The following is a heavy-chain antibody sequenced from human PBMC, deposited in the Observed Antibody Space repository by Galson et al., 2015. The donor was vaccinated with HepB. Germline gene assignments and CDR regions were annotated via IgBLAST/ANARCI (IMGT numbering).Heavy chain of an antibody. CDR2: ISGSSDST. Sequence: SLRLSCAASGFTFSSYAMNWVRQAPGKGLEWVSAISGSSDSTYYADSVKGRFTISRDNSKNTLYLQMNSLRAEDTAVYYCATTIVLMPYAIQSFDYWGQGTLVTVSS. CDR3: ATTIVLMPYAIQSFDY. CDR1: GFTFSSYA. J-gene: IGHJ4*02. V-gene: IGHV3-23*01. D-gene: IGHD2-8*01.